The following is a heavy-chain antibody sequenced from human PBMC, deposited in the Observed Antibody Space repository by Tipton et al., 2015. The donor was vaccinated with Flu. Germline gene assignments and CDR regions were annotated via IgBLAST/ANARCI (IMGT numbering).Heavy chain of an antibody. CDR2: INHSGST. D-gene: IGHD3-22*01. V-gene: IGHV4-34*01. J-gene: IGHJ4*02. Sequence: TLSLTCAVYGGSFSGYYWSWIRQLPGKGLEWIGEINHSGSTNYNPSLKSRVTISVDTSKNQFSLKLSSVTAADTAVYYCARDSSGYSIFFDYWGQGTLVTVSS. CDR3: ARDSSGYSIFFDY. CDR1: GGSFSGYY.